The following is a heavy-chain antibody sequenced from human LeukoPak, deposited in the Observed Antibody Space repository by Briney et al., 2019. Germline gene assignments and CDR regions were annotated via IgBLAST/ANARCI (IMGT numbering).Heavy chain of an antibody. CDR3: ARVKYYYDSSGYIRILYFDY. D-gene: IGHD3-22*01. CDR2: IYYSGST. CDR1: GGSISSYY. J-gene: IGHJ4*02. Sequence: PSETLSLTCTVSGGSISSYYWSWIRQPPGKGLEWIGYIYYSGSTNYNPSLKSRVAISVDTSKNQFSLKLSSVTAADTAVYYCARVKYYYDSSGYIRILYFDYWGQGTLVTVSS. V-gene: IGHV4-59*01.